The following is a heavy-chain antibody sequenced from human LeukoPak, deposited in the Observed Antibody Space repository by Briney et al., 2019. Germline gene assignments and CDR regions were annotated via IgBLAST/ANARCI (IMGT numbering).Heavy chain of an antibody. CDR3: ARDYGGNNPFLLGY. D-gene: IGHD4-23*01. Sequence: ASVKVSFKASGYTFTSYGISWVRQAPGQGLEWMGWISAYNGTTNYAQKLQGRVTMTTDTSTSTAYMELRILRSDDTAVYYWARDYGGNNPFLLGYWGQGTLVTVSS. V-gene: IGHV1-18*01. CDR2: ISAYNGTT. CDR1: GYTFTSYG. J-gene: IGHJ4*02.